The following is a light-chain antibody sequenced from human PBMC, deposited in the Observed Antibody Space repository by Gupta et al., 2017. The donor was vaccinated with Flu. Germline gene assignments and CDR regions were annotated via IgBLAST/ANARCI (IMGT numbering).Light chain of an antibody. J-gene: IGKJ1*01. CDR1: QDIRND. CDR3: LQDYKYPWT. CDR2: AAS. V-gene: IGKV1-6*01. Sequence: AIQKTHSPSSLSASVGDRVTITRRANQDIRNDLGWYQQKPGKAPKLLIYAASSLQSGVPSRFSGSGSGTDFTLTISSLQAEDFAAYYCLQDYKYPWTFGQGTKVEIK.